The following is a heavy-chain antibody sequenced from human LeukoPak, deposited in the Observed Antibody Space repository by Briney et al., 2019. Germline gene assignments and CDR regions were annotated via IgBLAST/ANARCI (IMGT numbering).Heavy chain of an antibody. Sequence: PSETLSLTCAVSGGSISSGGYSWSWIRQPPGKGLEWIGYIYHSGSTYYNPSLKSRVTISVDRSKNQFSLKLSSVTAADTAVYYCARQDSSTSTFDYWGQGTLVTVSS. J-gene: IGHJ4*02. CDR2: IYHSGST. D-gene: IGHD6-13*01. V-gene: IGHV4-30-2*01. CDR3: ARQDSSTSTFDY. CDR1: GGSISSGGYS.